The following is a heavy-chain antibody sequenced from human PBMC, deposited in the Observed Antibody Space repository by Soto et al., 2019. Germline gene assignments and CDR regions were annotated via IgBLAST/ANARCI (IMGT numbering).Heavy chain of an antibody. CDR2: IIPIFGTA. CDR3: ARDLNAREYSSSWPRMDV. J-gene: IGHJ6*02. V-gene: IGHV1-69*13. D-gene: IGHD6-13*01. CDR1: GGTFSSYP. Sequence: SVNVSCKASGGTFSSYPISWVRQAPGQGLEWMGGIIPIFGTANYAQKFQGRVTITADESTSTAYMELSSLRSEDTAVYYCARDLNAREYSSSWPRMDVWGQGTTVTVSS.